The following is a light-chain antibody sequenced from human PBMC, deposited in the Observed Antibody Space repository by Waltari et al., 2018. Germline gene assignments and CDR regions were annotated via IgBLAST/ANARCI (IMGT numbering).Light chain of an antibody. V-gene: IGLV2-23*02. CDR3: CSYAGSGTYV. Sequence: QSALTQPASVSGTPGQSITISCTGTNSGVGNYNLVYWYQPHPGEAPKLIICEVIKRPSGVSNRFSGSKSGNTASLTISGLQAEDEADYYCCSYAGSGTYVFGTGTKVTVL. CDR1: NSGVGNYNL. J-gene: IGLJ1*01. CDR2: EVI.